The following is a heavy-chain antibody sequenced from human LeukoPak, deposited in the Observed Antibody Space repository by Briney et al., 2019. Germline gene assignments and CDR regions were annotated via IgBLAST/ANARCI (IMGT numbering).Heavy chain of an antibody. Sequence: SQTLSLTCTVSGGSISSGGYYWSWIRQPPGKGLEWIGYIYHSGSTYYNPSLKSRVTISVDRSKNQFSLKLSSVTAADTAVYYCARRWATVTFDYWGQGTLVTVSS. V-gene: IGHV4-30-2*01. D-gene: IGHD4-17*01. CDR1: GGSISSGGYY. CDR3: ARRWATVTFDY. CDR2: IYHSGST. J-gene: IGHJ4*02.